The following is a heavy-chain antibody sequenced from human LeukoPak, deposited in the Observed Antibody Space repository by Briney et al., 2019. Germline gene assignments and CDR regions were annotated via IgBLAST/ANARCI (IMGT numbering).Heavy chain of an antibody. Sequence: PSETLSLTCAVYGGSFSGYYWSWIRQPPGKGLEWIGEINHSGSTNYNPSLKSRVTISVDTSKNQFSLKLSSVTAADTAVYYCAQKAPYSPGYSQDWGQGILVTVSS. V-gene: IGHV4-34*01. J-gene: IGHJ1*01. CDR1: GGSFSGYY. D-gene: IGHD2-15*01. CDR3: AQKAPYSPGYSQD. CDR2: INHSGST.